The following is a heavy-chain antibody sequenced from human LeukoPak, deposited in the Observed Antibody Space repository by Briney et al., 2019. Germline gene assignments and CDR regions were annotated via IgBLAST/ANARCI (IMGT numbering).Heavy chain of an antibody. Sequence: GGSLRLSCAASGFTFSDYYMSWIRQAPGKGLEWVSYISSSGSTIHYADSVKGRFTISRDNAKNSLYLQMNSLRAEDTAVYYCARDRGSSSWYGNYYYGMDVWGQGTTVTVSS. D-gene: IGHD6-13*01. CDR2: ISSSGSTI. CDR1: GFTFSDYY. V-gene: IGHV3-11*04. J-gene: IGHJ6*02. CDR3: ARDRGSSSWYGNYYYGMDV.